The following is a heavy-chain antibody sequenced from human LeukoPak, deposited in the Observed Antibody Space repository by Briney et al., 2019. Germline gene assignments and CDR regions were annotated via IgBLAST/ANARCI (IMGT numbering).Heavy chain of an antibody. J-gene: IGHJ4*02. CDR1: GFTLSNYW. D-gene: IGHD3-16*01. CDR2: IKRYGSEK. CDR3: ALNMIGGQIFDF. Sequence: GGSLRLSCAASGFTLSNYWMSWVRQAPGKGLEGVADIKRYGSEKHYVDSVNGRFTISRDDAKNSLYLQMNSLRADDTAVYYCALNMIGGQIFDFWGQGTLVTVSS. V-gene: IGHV3-7*01.